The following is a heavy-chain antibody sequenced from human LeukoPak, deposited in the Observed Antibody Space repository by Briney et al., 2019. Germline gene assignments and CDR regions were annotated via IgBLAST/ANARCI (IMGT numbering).Heavy chain of an antibody. D-gene: IGHD2-2*01. CDR2: ISRGGNTI. Sequence: PGGSLRLSCAASEFTFSSYEMNWVRQAPGKGLEWVSYISRGGNTIYYADSVKGRFTISRDNAKSSLFLQMDSLRAEDTAVYYCARAMSANYINWFESWGQGTLVTVSS. J-gene: IGHJ5*01. V-gene: IGHV3-48*03. CDR1: EFTFSSYE. CDR3: ARAMSANYINWFES.